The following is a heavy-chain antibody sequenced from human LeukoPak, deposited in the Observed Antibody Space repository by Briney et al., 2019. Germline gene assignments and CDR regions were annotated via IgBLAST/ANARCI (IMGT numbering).Heavy chain of an antibody. D-gene: IGHD3-9*01. J-gene: IGHJ4*02. Sequence: GGSLRLSCAASGFTFSSYSMNWVRQAPGKGLVWVSHINTDGSTTNYADSVKGRFSVSRDNAKNTLYLQVNSLRAEDTAVYYCAKDLTDYDILTGPLTETDYWGQGTLVTVSS. CDR2: INTDGSTT. CDR1: GFTFSSYS. CDR3: AKDLTDYDILTGPLTETDY. V-gene: IGHV3-74*01.